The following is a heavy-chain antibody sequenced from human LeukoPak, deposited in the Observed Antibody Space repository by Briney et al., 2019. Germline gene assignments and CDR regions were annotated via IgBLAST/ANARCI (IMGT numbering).Heavy chain of an antibody. CDR3: ARGGLPFYYYYMDV. D-gene: IGHD4-11*01. J-gene: IGHJ6*03. Sequence: GASVKVSCKASGYTFTGYFIHWVRRAPGQGLEWMGWINPNSGGTNYSQKFQGRVTMTRDTSISTAYMELSRLRSDDTAVYYCARGGLPFYYYYMDVWGKGTTVTISS. CDR1: GYTFTGYF. CDR2: INPNSGGT. V-gene: IGHV1-2*02.